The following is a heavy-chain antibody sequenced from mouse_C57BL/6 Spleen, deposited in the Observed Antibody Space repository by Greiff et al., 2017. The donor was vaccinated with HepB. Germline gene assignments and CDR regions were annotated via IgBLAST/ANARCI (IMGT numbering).Heavy chain of an antibody. V-gene: IGHV1-53*01. J-gene: IGHJ2*01. D-gene: IGHD1-1*01. CDR2: INPSNGGT. CDR1: GYTFTSYW. Sequence: QVQLQQPGTELVKPGASVKLSCKASGYTFTSYWMHWVKQRPGQGLEWIGNINPSNGGTNYNEKFKSKATLTVDKSSNTAYMQLSSLTSAESAVYYCARRGNYSSSGDFDNWGQGTTLTVSS. CDR3: ARRGNYSSSGDFDN.